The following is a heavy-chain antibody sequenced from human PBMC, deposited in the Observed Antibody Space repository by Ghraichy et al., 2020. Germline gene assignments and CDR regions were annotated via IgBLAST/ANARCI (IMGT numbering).Heavy chain of an antibody. V-gene: IGHV4-34*01. J-gene: IGHJ4*02. CDR1: GGSFSGYY. CDR3: ARDRGAVAGSGFDY. Sequence: SQTLSLTCAVYGGSFSGYYWSWIRQPPGKGLEWIGEINHSGSTNYNPSLKSRVNISVDTSKNQFSLKLSSVTAADTAVYYCARDRGAVAGSGFDYWGQGTLVTVSS. D-gene: IGHD6-19*01. CDR2: INHSGST.